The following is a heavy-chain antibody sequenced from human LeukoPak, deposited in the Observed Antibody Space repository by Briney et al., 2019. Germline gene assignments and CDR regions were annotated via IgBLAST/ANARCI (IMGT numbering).Heavy chain of an antibody. CDR2: ISSGSGSI. CDR1: GFTFSSFS. CDR3: AKDAQGLVRGGIYFDF. J-gene: IGHJ4*02. D-gene: IGHD6-19*01. V-gene: IGHV3-48*04. Sequence: GGSLRLSCAASGFTFSSFSMIWVRQAPGKGLEWLSYISSGSGSIYYADSVKGRFTISRDNSKNTLYLQMSSLRAEDTALYYCAKDAQGLVRGGIYFDFWGQGSLVTVSS.